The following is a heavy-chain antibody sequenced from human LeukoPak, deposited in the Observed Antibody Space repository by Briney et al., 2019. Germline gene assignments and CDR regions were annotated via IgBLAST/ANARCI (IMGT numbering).Heavy chain of an antibody. CDR2: IYHSGST. D-gene: IGHD5-12*01. V-gene: IGHV4-30-2*01. Sequence: PSETLSLTCAVSGGSISSGGYSWRWIRQPPGKGLEWIGYIYHSGSTYYNPSLKSRVTISVDRSKNQFSLKLTSVTAADTALYYCANSGYDYYYYYGMDVWGQGTTVTVSS. J-gene: IGHJ6*02. CDR3: ANSGYDYYYYYGMDV. CDR1: GGSISSGGYS.